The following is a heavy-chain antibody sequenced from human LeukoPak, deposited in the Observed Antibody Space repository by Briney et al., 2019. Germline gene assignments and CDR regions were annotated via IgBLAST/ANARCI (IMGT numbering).Heavy chain of an antibody. J-gene: IGHJ5*02. CDR1: GYTFTVYY. V-gene: IGHV1-2*02. D-gene: IGHD2-2*01. CDR2: INPNSGGT. CDR3: ARLNPPCSSTSCYGYGDYGTGLDP. Sequence: ASVKVSCKASGYTFTVYYMHWVRHAPGQGLEWVGWINPNSGGTNYAQKFQGRVTTTRDTSISTAYMELSRLRSDDAAVYYCARLNPPCSSTSCYGYGDYGTGLDPWGQGTLVTVSS.